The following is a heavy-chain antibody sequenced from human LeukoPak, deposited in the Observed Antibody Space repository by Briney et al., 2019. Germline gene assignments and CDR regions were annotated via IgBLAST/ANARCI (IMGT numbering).Heavy chain of an antibody. CDR3: AKDSASGSSSWYAYFDY. CDR1: GFTFDDYA. Sequence: SLGLSCAASGFTFDDYAMHWVRQAPGKGLEWVSGISWNSGSIGYADSVKGRFTISRDNAKNSLYLQMNSLRAEDMALYYCAKDSASGSSSWYAYFDYWGQGTLVTVSS. V-gene: IGHV3-9*03. CDR2: ISWNSGSI. D-gene: IGHD6-13*01. J-gene: IGHJ4*02.